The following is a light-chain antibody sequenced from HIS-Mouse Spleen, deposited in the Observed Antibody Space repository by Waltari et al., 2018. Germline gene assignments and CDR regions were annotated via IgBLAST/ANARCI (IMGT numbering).Light chain of an antibody. Sequence: SYELTQPPSVSVSPGQTARITCSGDALPKKYAYWYQQKSGQAPVLVLYEDSKRPSGIPARFSGSRSGTMAILTISGAQVEDEADYYCYSTDSSGNHRVFGGGTKLTVL. V-gene: IGLV3-10*01. CDR1: ALPKKY. CDR3: YSTDSSGNHRV. CDR2: EDS. J-gene: IGLJ2*01.